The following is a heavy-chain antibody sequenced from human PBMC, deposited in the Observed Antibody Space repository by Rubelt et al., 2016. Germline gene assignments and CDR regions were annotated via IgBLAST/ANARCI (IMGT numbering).Heavy chain of an antibody. D-gene: IGHD2-8*01. CDR2: IKSKTDGGTT. J-gene: IGHJ4*02. V-gene: IGHV3-15*01. CDR3: TRSKMVYAFDY. Sequence: EVQLLESGGGLVQPGGSLRLSCAASGLPFNLAWMSWVRQAPGKGLEWVGRIKSKTDGGTTDYAAPVKGRFTISRDNSKNTLYLQMNSLKTEDTAVYYCTRSKMVYAFDYWGQGTLVTVSS. CDR1: GLPFNLAW.